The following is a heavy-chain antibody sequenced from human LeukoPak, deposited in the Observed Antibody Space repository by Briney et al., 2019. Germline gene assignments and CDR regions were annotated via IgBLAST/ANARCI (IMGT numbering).Heavy chain of an antibody. CDR3: ARGFRYNWNYDYYYGMDV. D-gene: IGHD1-20*01. J-gene: IGHJ6*02. Sequence: ASVKVSCEASGYTFTSYYMHWVRQAPGQGLEWMGLINPNSGGTNYAQKFQGRVTMTRDTSISTAYMELSRLRSDDTAVYYCARGFRYNWNYDYYYGMDVWGQGTTVTVSS. CDR1: GYTFTSYY. V-gene: IGHV1-2*02. CDR2: INPNSGGT.